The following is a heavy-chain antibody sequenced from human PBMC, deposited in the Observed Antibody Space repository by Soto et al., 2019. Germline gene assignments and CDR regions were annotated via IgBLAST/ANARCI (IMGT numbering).Heavy chain of an antibody. D-gene: IGHD6-13*01. V-gene: IGHV1-2*04. CDR1: GDTFTGYY. J-gene: IGHJ4*02. CDR3: ARGSSWYGETFDY. Sequence: VQLVQSGAEVKKPGASVKVSCKASGDTFTGYYMHWVRQAPGQGLEWMGWINPNSGGTNYAQKFQGWVTMTRDTSISTAYMELSRLRSDDTAVYYCARGSSWYGETFDYWGQGTLVTVSS. CDR2: INPNSGGT.